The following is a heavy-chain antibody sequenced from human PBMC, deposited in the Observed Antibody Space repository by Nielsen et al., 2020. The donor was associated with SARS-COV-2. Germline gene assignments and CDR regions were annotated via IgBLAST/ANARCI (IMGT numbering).Heavy chain of an antibody. J-gene: IGHJ4*02. D-gene: IGHD6-19*01. CDR2: ISSSSSYI. CDR1: GFTFSSYS. V-gene: IGHV3-21*04. Sequence: GESLKISCAASGFTFSSYSMNWVRQAPGKGLEWVSSISSSSSYIYYADSVKGRFTISRDNSKNTVFLQMNSLRAEDTAVYYCAKKDSSGWYGLDYWGQGTLVTVSS. CDR3: AKKDSSGWYGLDY.